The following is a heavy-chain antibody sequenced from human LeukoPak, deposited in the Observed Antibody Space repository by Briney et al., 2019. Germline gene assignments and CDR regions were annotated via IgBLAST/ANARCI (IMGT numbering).Heavy chain of an antibody. CDR1: GGSISTYF. CDR3: ARVAIFGVVRRSFDP. D-gene: IGHD3-3*01. J-gene: IGHJ5*02. Sequence: SETLSLTCTVSGGSISTYFWSWLRQPPGKGLEWIGSIYYSGSTYYNPSLKSRVTISVDTSKNQFSLKLSSVTAADTAVYYCARVAIFGVVRRSFDPWGQGTLVTVSS. V-gene: IGHV4-59*12. CDR2: IYYSGST.